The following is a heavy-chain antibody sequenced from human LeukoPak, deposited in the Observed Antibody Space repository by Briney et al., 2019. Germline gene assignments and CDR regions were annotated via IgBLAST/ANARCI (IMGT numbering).Heavy chain of an antibody. Sequence: SETLSLTCAVYGGSFSGYYWSWIRQPPGKGLEWIGEINHSGSTNYNPSLKSRVTISVDTSKNQFSLKLSSVAAADTAVYYCARVAAWEWVYVSAYYFDYWGQGTLVTVSS. CDR2: INHSGST. CDR1: GGSFSGYY. J-gene: IGHJ4*02. V-gene: IGHV4-34*01. CDR3: ARVAAWEWVYVSAYYFDY. D-gene: IGHD2-8*01.